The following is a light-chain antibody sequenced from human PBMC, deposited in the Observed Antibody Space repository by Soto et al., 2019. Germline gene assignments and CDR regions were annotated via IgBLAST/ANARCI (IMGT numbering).Light chain of an antibody. Sequence: EIVLTQSPGTLSLSPGERATLSCRASQNVRSNFLASYQQKHGQAPRLVIFGASSRATGIPDRFSGSGSGTDFTLTISRLEPEDFAVYYCQQYGGSPRTFGQGTKLEIK. CDR2: GAS. J-gene: IGKJ2*01. CDR1: QNVRSNF. CDR3: QQYGGSPRT. V-gene: IGKV3-20*01.